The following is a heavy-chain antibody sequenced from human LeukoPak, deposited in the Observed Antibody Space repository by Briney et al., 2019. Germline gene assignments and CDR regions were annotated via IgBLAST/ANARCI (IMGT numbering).Heavy chain of an antibody. Sequence: SETLSLTCTVSGGSISSYYWSWIRQPPGKGLEWIGYIYCSGSTNYNPSLKSRVTISVDTSKNQFSLKLSSVTAADTAVYYCAREGHNGDYPTWGQETLVTVSS. V-gene: IGHV4-59*01. CDR2: IYCSGST. D-gene: IGHD4-17*01. J-gene: IGHJ4*02. CDR1: GGSISSYY. CDR3: AREGHNGDYPT.